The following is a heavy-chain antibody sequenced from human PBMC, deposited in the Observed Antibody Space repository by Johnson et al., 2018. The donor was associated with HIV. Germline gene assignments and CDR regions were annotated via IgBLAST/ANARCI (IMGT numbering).Heavy chain of an antibody. CDR3: AGGYSSGWYQAFDI. J-gene: IGHJ3*02. CDR1: GFTFDDYG. D-gene: IGHD6-19*01. V-gene: IGHV3-20*04. Sequence: VQLVESGGGVVRPGGSLRLSCAASGFTFDDYGMNWVRQAPGKGLEWVSGINWNGYRTTYADSVKGRFTISRDNAKNKLYLQMNSLRAEDTAVYYCAGGYSSGWYQAFDIWGQGTMVTVSS. CDR2: INWNGYRT.